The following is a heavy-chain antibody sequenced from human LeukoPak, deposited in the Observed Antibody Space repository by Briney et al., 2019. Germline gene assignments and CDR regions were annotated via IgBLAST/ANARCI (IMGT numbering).Heavy chain of an antibody. J-gene: IGHJ4*02. V-gene: IGHV3-7*03. Sequence: GGSLRLSCAGSGLTFINYWMTWVRQVPGKGLEWVANINRDGSGKYYPPSVRGRFTISKDDAKDSLYLQMDSLRPEDTAIYYCARVEYSGNGNLYWGQGTLVTVSS. CDR2: INRDGSGK. CDR3: ARVEYSGNGNLY. D-gene: IGHD1-26*01. CDR1: GLTFINYW.